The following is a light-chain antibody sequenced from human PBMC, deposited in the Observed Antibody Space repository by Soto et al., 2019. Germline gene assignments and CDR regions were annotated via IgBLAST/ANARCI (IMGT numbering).Light chain of an antibody. Sequence: DIQMTQSPSSLSASVGDRVTITCRASQSIGWYLHWYQQKPGKAPKLLIYTASSLQSGVPSRFSGSGSGTDFTLTISSLQPEDFATYFRQQSFTSLWTFGQGTKVEI. V-gene: IGKV1-39*01. J-gene: IGKJ1*01. CDR1: QSIGWY. CDR3: QQSFTSLWT. CDR2: TAS.